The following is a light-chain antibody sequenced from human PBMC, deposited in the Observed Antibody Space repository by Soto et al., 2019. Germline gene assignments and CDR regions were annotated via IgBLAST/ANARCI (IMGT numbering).Light chain of an antibody. CDR1: QSVSSN. Sequence: EIVMTQSPATLSVSPGERATLSCRASQSVSSNLAWYQQKPGQAPRLLIYGASTRATGIPARFSGSGSGTAFTLNIISLQYEDFAVYYCQQYNNWPPWTFGQGTKVEIK. J-gene: IGKJ1*01. CDR2: GAS. V-gene: IGKV3-15*01. CDR3: QQYNNWPPWT.